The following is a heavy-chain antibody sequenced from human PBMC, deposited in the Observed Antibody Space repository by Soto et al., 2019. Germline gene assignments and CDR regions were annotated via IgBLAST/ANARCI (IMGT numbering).Heavy chain of an antibody. Sequence: QVQLQESGPGLVKPSGTLSLTCAVSGGSISSSNWWSWVRQPPGKGLQWIGEIYHSGSTNYNPSLKSRVTLSVDKSKNQISLKLTSVNAADTAVYYCARSGTGGYNYFDYWGQGALVTVSS. D-gene: IGHD2-8*02. V-gene: IGHV4-4*02. CDR3: ARSGTGGYNYFDY. CDR1: GGSISSSNW. J-gene: IGHJ4*02. CDR2: IYHSGST.